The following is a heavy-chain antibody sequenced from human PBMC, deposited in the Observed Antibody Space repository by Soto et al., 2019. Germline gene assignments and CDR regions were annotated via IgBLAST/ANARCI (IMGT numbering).Heavy chain of an antibody. V-gene: IGHV4-4*07. CDR3: ARSGSSSWYLNWFDP. D-gene: IGHD6-13*01. CDR1: GGSISSYY. Sequence: SETLSLTCTVSGGSISSYYWSWIRQPAGKGLEWIGRIYTSGSTNYNPSLKSRVTMSVDTSKNQFSLKLSSVTAADTAVYYCARSGSSSWYLNWFDPWGQGTLVTVSS. J-gene: IGHJ5*02. CDR2: IYTSGST.